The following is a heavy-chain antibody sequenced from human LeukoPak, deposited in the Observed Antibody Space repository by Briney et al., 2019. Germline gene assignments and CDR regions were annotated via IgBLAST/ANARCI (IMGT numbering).Heavy chain of an antibody. J-gene: IGHJ4*02. CDR1: GFTFDDYA. V-gene: IGHV3-9*01. CDR3: AKVWSGYDDY. D-gene: IGHD3-3*01. Sequence: GGSLRLSCAASGFTFDDYAMHWVRQAPGKGLEWVSGISWNSGSIGYADSVKGRFTISRDNSKNTLYLQMNSLRAEDTAVYYCAKVWSGYDDYWGQGTLVTVSS. CDR2: ISWNSGSI.